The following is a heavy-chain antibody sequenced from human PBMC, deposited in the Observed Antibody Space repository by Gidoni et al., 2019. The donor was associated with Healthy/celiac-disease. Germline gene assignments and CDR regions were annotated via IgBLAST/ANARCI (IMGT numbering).Heavy chain of an antibody. CDR2: ISWNSGSI. CDR3: AKVRFYYGSGRYYFDY. Sequence: EVQLVESGGGLVQPGRSLRLSCAASGFTFDDYAMHWVRQAPGKGLGWVSGISWNSGSIGYADSVKGRFTISRDNAKNSLYLQMNSLRAEDTALYYCAKVRFYYGSGRYYFDYWGQGTLVTVSS. J-gene: IGHJ4*02. V-gene: IGHV3-9*01. CDR1: GFTFDDYA. D-gene: IGHD3-10*01.